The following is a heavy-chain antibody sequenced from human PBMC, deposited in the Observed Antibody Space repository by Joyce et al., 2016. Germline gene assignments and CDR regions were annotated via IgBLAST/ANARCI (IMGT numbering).Heavy chain of an antibody. Sequence: QVQLVQSGAEVKKPGASVKVSCKASGYTFTSYDINWVRQATGQGLEWMGWMNPNSGNAGNARKFQGRVTMTWNTSISTAYMELSSLRSEDTAVYYCAKTHSCGLNFDYWGQGTLVTVSS. J-gene: IGHJ4*02. CDR2: MNPNSGNA. D-gene: IGHD6-19*01. CDR3: AKTHSCGLNFDY. CDR1: GYTFTSYD. V-gene: IGHV1-8*02.